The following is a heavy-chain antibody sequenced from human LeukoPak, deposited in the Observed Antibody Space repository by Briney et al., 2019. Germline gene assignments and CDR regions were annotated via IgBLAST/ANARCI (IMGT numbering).Heavy chain of an antibody. CDR2: ISDSGGST. J-gene: IGHJ4*02. CDR1: GITFSNYG. V-gene: IGHV3-23*01. D-gene: IGHD3/OR15-3a*01. CDR3: AKRGVVIRVILVGFHKEAYYFES. Sequence: LTGGSLRLSCAVSGITFSNYGMSWVRQAPGKGLEWVAGISDSGGSTNYADSVKGRFTISRDNPKNTLYLQMNSLRAEDTAVYFCAKRGVVIRVILVGFHKEAYYFESWGQGALVTVSS.